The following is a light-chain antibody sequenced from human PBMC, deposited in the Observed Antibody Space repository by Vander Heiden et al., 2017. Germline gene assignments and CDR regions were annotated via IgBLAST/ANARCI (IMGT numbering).Light chain of an antibody. J-gene: IGLJ2*01. CDR2: RGD. CDR1: SSNIGSNY. Sequence: QSVLTQPPSASGTPGQRVTISCSGSSSNIGSNYVYWYQQLPGATPKLLIYRGDRQPSGVPTRCSASKSGTSASLAIGELRSEDEADYYCVAWDDSLSGVIFGGGTKLTVL. CDR3: VAWDDSLSGVI. V-gene: IGLV1-47*01.